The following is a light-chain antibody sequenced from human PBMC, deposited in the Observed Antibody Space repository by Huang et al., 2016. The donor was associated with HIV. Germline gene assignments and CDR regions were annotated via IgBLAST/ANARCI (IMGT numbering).Light chain of an antibody. J-gene: IGKJ1*01. CDR1: QSLDFTDGNPY. V-gene: IGKV2-30*01. CDR2: KGS. CDR3: MQGTHWPWT. Sequence: VLTQSPLSLPVTLGQPASISCRASQSLDFTDGNPYLNWFHQRPGQSPRRLIYKGSSRDSGVPDRFSGSGSATDFTLSISRVEAEDVGIYYCMQGTHWPWTFGQGTKVEIK.